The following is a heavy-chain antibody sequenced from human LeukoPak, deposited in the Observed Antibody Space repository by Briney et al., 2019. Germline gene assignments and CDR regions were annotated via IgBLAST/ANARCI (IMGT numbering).Heavy chain of an antibody. CDR3: ARGLGRGWYYFQH. CDR1: GYTLTSYD. V-gene: IGHV1-8*01. Sequence: GASVKVSCXASGYTLTSYDINWVRQATGQGLEWMGWMNPNSGNTGYAQKFQDRVTMTRNTSISTAYMEVSSLRSEDTAVYYCARGLGRGWYYFQHWGQGTLVTVSS. D-gene: IGHD6-19*01. CDR2: MNPNSGNT. J-gene: IGHJ1*01.